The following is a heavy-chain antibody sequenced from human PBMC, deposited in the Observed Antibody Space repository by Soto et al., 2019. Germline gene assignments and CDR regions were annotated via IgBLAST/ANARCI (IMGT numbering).Heavy chain of an antibody. Sequence: GASVKVSCKASGYTFTSYGISWVRQAPGQGLEWMGWISAYNGNTNYAQKLQGRVTMTTDTSTSTAYMELRSLRSDDTAVYYCARERIDSGRLNWFDPWSQGTLVTVSS. CDR1: GYTFTSYG. D-gene: IGHD1-26*01. CDR2: ISAYNGNT. V-gene: IGHV1-18*04. J-gene: IGHJ5*02. CDR3: ARERIDSGRLNWFDP.